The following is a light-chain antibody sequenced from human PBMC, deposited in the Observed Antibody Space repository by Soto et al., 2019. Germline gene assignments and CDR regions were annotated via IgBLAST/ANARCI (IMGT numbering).Light chain of an antibody. V-gene: IGKV1-33*01. CDR2: DAS. Sequence: DIQMTQSPSSLSASVGDRVTITCQASQDISNYLNWYQQKPGKAPKLLIYDASNLEKGVPSRFSGSGPGTDFTFTISSLQPVDIATYYCQQYDNLPLTFGGGTKVEIK. J-gene: IGKJ4*01. CDR1: QDISNY. CDR3: QQYDNLPLT.